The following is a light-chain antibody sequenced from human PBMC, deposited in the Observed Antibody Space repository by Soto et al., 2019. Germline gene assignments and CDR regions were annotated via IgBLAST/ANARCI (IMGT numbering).Light chain of an antibody. CDR1: SGHSSYA. Sequence: QSVLTQSPSASASLGASVKLTCTLSSGHSSYAIAWHQQQPEKGPRYLMKLNSDGSHSKGDGIPDRFSGSSSGAERYLTISTLQSEDDAVYYCQTWGHLVFGGGTKVTVL. CDR3: QTWGHLV. CDR2: LNSDGSH. V-gene: IGLV4-69*01. J-gene: IGLJ3*02.